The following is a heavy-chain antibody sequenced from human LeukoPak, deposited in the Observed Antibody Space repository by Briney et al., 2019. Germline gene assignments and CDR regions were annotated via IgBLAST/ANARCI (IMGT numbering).Heavy chain of an antibody. V-gene: IGHV3-7*01. J-gene: IGHJ4*02. Sequence: GGSLRLSCAASGFAFSSYWRSWVRQAPGKGLEWVANIKKDGREKYYVDSVKGRFTISRDNAKNSLYLQMNTLRVEDTAVYYCVGDPGDYWGQGTLVTVSS. CDR2: IKKDGREK. CDR1: GFAFSSYW. CDR3: VGDPGDY.